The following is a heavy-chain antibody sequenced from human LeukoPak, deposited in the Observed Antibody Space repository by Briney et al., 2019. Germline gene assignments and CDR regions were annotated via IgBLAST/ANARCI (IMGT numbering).Heavy chain of an antibody. Sequence: GGSLGLSCSASGFTFSSYAMTWVRQAPGKGPEWVSTISGRGDLEFYTESVKGRFTISRDHSKNTVHLQMDSLRAEDTAIYYCAREGDFWSGYPIDHYYYMDVWGKGTTVTVTS. D-gene: IGHD3-3*01. J-gene: IGHJ6*03. CDR2: ISGRGDLE. V-gene: IGHV3-23*01. CDR3: AREGDFWSGYPIDHYYYMDV. CDR1: GFTFSSYA.